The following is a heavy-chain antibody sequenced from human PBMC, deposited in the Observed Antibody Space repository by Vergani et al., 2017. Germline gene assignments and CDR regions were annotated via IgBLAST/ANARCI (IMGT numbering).Heavy chain of an antibody. V-gene: IGHV1-69*01. D-gene: IGHD2-2*02. CDR2: IIPIFGTA. CDR1: GGTFSSYA. Sequence: QVQLVQSGAEVKKPGSSVKVSCKASGGTFSSYAISWVRQAPGQGLEWMGGIIPIFGTANYAQKFQGRVTITADESTSTAYMELSSLRSEDTAVYYCAANRLHCSSTSCYIPWYFDLWGRGTLVTVSS. J-gene: IGHJ2*01. CDR3: AANRLHCSSTSCYIPWYFDL.